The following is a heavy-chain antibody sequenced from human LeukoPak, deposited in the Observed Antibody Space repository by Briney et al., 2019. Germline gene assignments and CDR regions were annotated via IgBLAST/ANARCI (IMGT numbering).Heavy chain of an antibody. V-gene: IGHV5-51*01. D-gene: IGHD3-16*01. CDR1: GYNFTNYW. CDR2: IYPGDSDT. J-gene: IGHJ4*02. CDR3: ARHAKYDYVWGVPGPFDY. Sequence: GESLKISCKDSGYNFTNYWIGWVRQMPGKGLEWMGIIYPGDSDTRYSPSFQGQVTISADKSISTAYLQWSSLKASDTAMYYCARHAKYDYVWGVPGPFDYWGQGTLVTVSS.